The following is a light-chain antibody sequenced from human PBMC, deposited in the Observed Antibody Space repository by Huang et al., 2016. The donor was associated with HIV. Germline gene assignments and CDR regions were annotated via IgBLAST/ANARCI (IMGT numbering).Light chain of an antibody. V-gene: IGKV3-15*01. J-gene: IGKJ1*01. Sequence: EIVMTQYPGTLSVAPGERATLSCRASQNINTNLAWFQQKPGQATRILIYCASTRTADFPARFSGSWSRTEFTLTISSLQSEDIAVYYCQQYNDWPRSFGQGTKVEIK. CDR1: QNINTN. CDR2: CAS. CDR3: QQYNDWPRS.